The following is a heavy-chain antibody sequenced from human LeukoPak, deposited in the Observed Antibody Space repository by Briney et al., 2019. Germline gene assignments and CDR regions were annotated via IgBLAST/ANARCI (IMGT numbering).Heavy chain of an antibody. CDR3: ARDGSGSYYSDPGGA. D-gene: IGHD3-10*01. V-gene: IGHV1-69*13. Sequence: GASVKVSCTASGGTFSSYAISWARQAPGQGLEWMGGIIPIFGTANYAQKFQGRVTITADESTSTAYMELSSLRSEDTAVYYCARDGSGSYYSDPGGAWGQGTLVTVSP. J-gene: IGHJ5*02. CDR2: IIPIFGTA. CDR1: GGTFSSYA.